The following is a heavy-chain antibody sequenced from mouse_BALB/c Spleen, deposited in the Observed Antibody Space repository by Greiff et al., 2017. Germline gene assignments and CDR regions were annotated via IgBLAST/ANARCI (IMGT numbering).Heavy chain of an antibody. CDR3: ARRSYYYGSSYGYAMDY. D-gene: IGHD1-1*01. V-gene: IGHV5-4*02. CDR2: ISDGGSYT. CDR1: GFTFSDYY. J-gene: IGHJ4*01. Sequence: EVQLVESGGGLVKPGGSLKLSCAASGFTFSDYYMYWVRQTPEKRLEWVATISDGGSYTYYPDSVKGRFTISRDNAKNNLYLQMSSLKSEDTAMYYCARRSYYYGSSYGYAMDYWGQGTSVTVSS.